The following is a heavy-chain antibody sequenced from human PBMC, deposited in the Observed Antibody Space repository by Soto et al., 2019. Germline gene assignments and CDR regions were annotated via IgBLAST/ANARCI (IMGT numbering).Heavy chain of an antibody. Sequence: SETMSLTSTVSSGSMGTYFWSWIRQPPGKGLEWIGYIYYSGTTNYNPSLKSRVTIFLDTSKNQFSLRLSSVTAADMAVYYCARGRGGTYDAFDIWGQGTLVTVSS. J-gene: IGHJ3*02. V-gene: IGHV4-59*01. CDR3: ARGRGGTYDAFDI. D-gene: IGHD1-26*01. CDR2: IYYSGTT. CDR1: SGSMGTYF.